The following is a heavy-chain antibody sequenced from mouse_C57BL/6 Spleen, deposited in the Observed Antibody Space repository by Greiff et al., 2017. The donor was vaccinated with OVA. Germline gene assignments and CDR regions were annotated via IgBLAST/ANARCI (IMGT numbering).Heavy chain of an antibody. J-gene: IGHJ3*01. CDR3: TRDGRFAY. V-gene: IGHV1-15*01. CDR1: GYTFTDYE. Sequence: QVQLKQSGAELVRPGAPVTLSCKASGYTFTDYEMHWVKQTPVHGLEWIGAIDPETGGTAYNQKFKGKAILTADKSSSTAYMELRSLTSEDSAVYYCTRDGRFAYWGQGTLVTVSA. CDR2: IDPETGGT. D-gene: IGHD3-1*01.